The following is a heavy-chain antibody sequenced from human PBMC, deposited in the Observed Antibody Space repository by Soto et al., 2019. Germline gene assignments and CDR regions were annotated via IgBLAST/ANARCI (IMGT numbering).Heavy chain of an antibody. D-gene: IGHD1-26*01. CDR2: INPSNDNT. Sequence: QVQMVQSGAEVKKPGASVKVSCKASNYSFSSFGISWMRQAPGQGLEWMAWINPSNDNTNYAQGPQGRVTLTSDTSTSTAYMELRSLRSDDTAVYYCARDPFYSGSNLQVGYFDSWGQGTLVTVSS. CDR1: NYSFSSFG. CDR3: ARDPFYSGSNLQVGYFDS. V-gene: IGHV1-18*01. J-gene: IGHJ4*02.